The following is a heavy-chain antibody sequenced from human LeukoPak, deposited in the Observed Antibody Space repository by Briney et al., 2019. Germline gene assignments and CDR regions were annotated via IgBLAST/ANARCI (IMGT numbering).Heavy chain of an antibody. Sequence: PGGSLRLSCAASGFSFSGYSMNWVRQPPGQGLEWISYISRGSHTIYCADSVRGRFTISRDDAKNSLYLQMNSLRAEDTGIYYCSRETTSGYWGQGTLVTVSS. D-gene: IGHD1-1*01. V-gene: IGHV3-48*04. CDR1: GFSFSGYS. CDR3: SRETTSGY. J-gene: IGHJ4*02. CDR2: ISRGSHTI.